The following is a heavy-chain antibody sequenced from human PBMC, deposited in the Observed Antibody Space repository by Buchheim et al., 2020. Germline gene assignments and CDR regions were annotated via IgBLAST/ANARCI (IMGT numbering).Heavy chain of an antibody. CDR2: VLHNGNT. D-gene: IGHD3-16*01. CDR3: ARENWERPPHWYFDL. Sequence: QVQLQESGPGLVKPSETLSLTCTVSGGSISSYYWSWIRQPPGRGLEWIGYVLHNGNTHYNPSLNSPLSMSVDTSRNHFSLKLRSVTAADTAVYYCARENWERPPHWYFDLGGRGTL. V-gene: IGHV4-59*01. CDR1: GGSISSYY. J-gene: IGHJ2*01.